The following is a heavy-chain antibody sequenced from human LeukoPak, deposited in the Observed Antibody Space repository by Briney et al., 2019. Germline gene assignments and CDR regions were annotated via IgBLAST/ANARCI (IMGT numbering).Heavy chain of an antibody. D-gene: IGHD1-1*01. J-gene: IGHJ4*02. CDR2: ISYDGSNK. Sequence: PGRSLRLSCAASGFTFSSYGMHWVRQAPGKGLEWVAVISYDGSNKHYADSVKGRFTISRDSSKNTLYLQMNSLRAEDTAVYYCAKGVWNDPYYFDYWGQGTLVTVSS. V-gene: IGHV3-30*18. CDR3: AKGVWNDPYYFDY. CDR1: GFTFSSYG.